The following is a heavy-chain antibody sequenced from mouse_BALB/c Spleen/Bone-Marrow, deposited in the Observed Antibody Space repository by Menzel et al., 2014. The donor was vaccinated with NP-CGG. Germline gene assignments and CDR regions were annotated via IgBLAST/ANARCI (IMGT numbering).Heavy chain of an antibody. CDR3: GRQGYYGYIAY. V-gene: IGHV4-1*02. CDR2: INPDSSTI. Sequence: EVHLVESGGGLVQPGGSLKLSCAASGFDFSRYWTSWVRQAPGKGLEWIGEINPDSSTINYTPSLKDKSIISRDNAKNTLYLQTSKVRSEDTALYYCGRQGYYGYIAYWGQGTLVTVSA. J-gene: IGHJ3*01. D-gene: IGHD1-2*01. CDR1: GFDFSRYW.